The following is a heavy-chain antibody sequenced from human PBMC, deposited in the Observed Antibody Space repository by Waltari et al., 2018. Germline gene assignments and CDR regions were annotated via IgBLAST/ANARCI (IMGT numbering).Heavy chain of an antibody. CDR1: GYTFTGYY. V-gene: IGHV1-2*06. J-gene: IGHJ4*02. D-gene: IGHD6-6*01. CDR2: INPNSGGT. CDR3: ARARLAARGDNVKDY. Sequence: QVQLVQSGAEVKKPGASVKVSCKASGYTFTGYYMHWVRQAPGQGLEWMGRINPNSGGTNYAQKFQGRVTMTRDTSISTAYMELSRLRSDDTAVYYCARARLAARGDNVKDYWGQGTLVTVSS.